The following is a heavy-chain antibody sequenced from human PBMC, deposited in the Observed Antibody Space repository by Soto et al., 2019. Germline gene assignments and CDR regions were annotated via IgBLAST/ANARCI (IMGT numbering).Heavy chain of an antibody. Sequence: EVQLVESGGGLVQPGGSLRLSCAVSGFTFSNYWMSWVRQAPGKGLEWVANIKQDGSEKYYVDSVKGRFTISRDNAKNSLYLQMNSLGAEDTAVYFCARGLGTFQHWVQGTLVTVSS. J-gene: IGHJ1*01. CDR2: IKQDGSEK. V-gene: IGHV3-7*04. CDR1: GFTFSNYW. CDR3: ARGLGTFQH.